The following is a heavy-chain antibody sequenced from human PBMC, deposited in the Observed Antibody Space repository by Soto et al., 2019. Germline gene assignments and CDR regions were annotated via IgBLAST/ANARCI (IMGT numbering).Heavy chain of an antibody. Sequence: NPSETLSLTCTVSGGSISSGSYYWGWIRQPPGKGLEWIGSIYYSGSTYYNPSLKSRVTISVDTSKNQFSLNLRSVTAADTAVFYCARRRSHHYFDYWGQGILVTVSS. J-gene: IGHJ4*02. CDR1: GGSISSGSYY. CDR2: IYYSGST. V-gene: IGHV4-39*01. CDR3: ARRRSHHYFDY.